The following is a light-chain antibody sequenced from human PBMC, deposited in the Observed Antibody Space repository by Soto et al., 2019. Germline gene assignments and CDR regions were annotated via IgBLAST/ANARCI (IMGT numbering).Light chain of an antibody. J-gene: IGLJ3*02. CDR2: EVS. CDR3: SSYTSSSTRV. CDR1: SSDVGGYNY. Sequence: QSALTQPASDSGSPGQSITIYCTGTSSDVGGYNYVSWYQQHPGKAPKLMIYEVSNRPSGVSNRFSGSKSGNTASLTISGLQAEDEADYYCSSYTSSSTRVFGGGTKLTVL. V-gene: IGLV2-14*01.